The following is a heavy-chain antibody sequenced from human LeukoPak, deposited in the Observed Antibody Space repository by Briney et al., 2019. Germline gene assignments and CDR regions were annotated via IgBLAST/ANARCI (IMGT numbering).Heavy chain of an antibody. CDR2: INHSGST. Sequence: SSETLSLTCAVYGGSFSGYYWSWIRQPPGKGLEWIGEINHSGSTNYNPSLKSRVTISVDKSKNQFSLKLSSVTAADTAVYYCARDRDGTLGEEGDYWGQGTLVTVSS. V-gene: IGHV4-34*01. D-gene: IGHD3-10*01. CDR3: ARDRDGTLGEEGDY. CDR1: GGSFSGYY. J-gene: IGHJ4*02.